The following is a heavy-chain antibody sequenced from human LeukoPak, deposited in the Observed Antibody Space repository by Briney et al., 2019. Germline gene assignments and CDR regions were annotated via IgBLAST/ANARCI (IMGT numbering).Heavy chain of an antibody. V-gene: IGHV3-23*01. CDR3: ARGVSGWYWGNNWFDP. J-gene: IGHJ5*02. D-gene: IGHD6-19*01. Sequence: PGGSLRLSCAASGFTFSSYAMSWVRQAPGKGLEWVSAISGSGGSTYYADSVKGRFTISRDNSKNSLYLQMNSLRAEDTAVYYCARGVSGWYWGNNWFDPWGQGTLVTVSS. CDR2: ISGSGGST. CDR1: GFTFSSYA.